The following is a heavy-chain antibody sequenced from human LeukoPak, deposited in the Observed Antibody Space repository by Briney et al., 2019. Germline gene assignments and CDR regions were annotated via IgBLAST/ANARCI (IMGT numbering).Heavy chain of an antibody. D-gene: IGHD6-19*01. V-gene: IGHV6-1*01. J-gene: IGHJ4*02. CDR3: ARERASGWAVY. CDR2: TYFRSKWYR. CDR1: GDSVSSNSAV. Sequence: SQTLSLTCAISGDSVSSNSAVWTWIRQSPSRGPEWLGRTYFRSKWYRDYAISLQSRITITPDISKNHFSLQLNSVTPEDTAVCYCARERASGWAVYWGPGTLVTVSS.